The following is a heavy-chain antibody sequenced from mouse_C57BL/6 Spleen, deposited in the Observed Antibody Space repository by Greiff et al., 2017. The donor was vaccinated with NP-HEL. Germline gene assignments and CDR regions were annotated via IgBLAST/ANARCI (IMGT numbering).Heavy chain of an antibody. CDR1: GFTFSSYA. V-gene: IGHV5-4*01. CDR2: ISDGGSYT. Sequence: EVHLVESGGGLVKPGGSLKLSCAASGFTFSSYAMSWVRQTPEKRLEWVATISDGGSYTYYTDNVKGRFTISRDNAKNNLYLQMSHLKSEDTAMYYCAIEERAWFAYWGQGTLVTVSA. CDR3: AIEERAWFAY. J-gene: IGHJ3*01.